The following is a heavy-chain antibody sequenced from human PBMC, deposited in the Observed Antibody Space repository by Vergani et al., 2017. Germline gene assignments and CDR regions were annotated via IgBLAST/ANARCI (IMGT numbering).Heavy chain of an antibody. Sequence: QLQLPESGPGLVKPSETLSLPCTVSGGSISSSSYYWGWIRQPPGKGLEWIGSIYYSGSTYYNPSLKSRVTISVDTSKNQFSLKRSSVTAADTAVYYCARHSRDYDILTGYYQNYYYYGMDVWGQGTTVTVSS. D-gene: IGHD3-9*01. V-gene: IGHV4-39*01. CDR3: ARHSRDYDILTGYYQNYYYYGMDV. CDR2: IYYSGST. CDR1: GGSISSSSYY. J-gene: IGHJ6*02.